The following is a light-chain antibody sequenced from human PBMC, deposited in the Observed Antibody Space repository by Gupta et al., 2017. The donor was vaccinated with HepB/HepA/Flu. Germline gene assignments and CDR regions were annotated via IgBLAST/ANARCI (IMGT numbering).Light chain of an antibody. CDR1: SSNIGTYN. CDR3: AAWDDSLWGL. J-gene: IGLJ2*01. V-gene: IGLV1-47*01. Sequence: QSVLTQPPSASGTPGQRVTISCSGSSSNIGTYNVYWYQQVPGTAPKLLIYRNNQRPSGVPDRFSGSKSGTSASLAISGPRSEDEADYYCAAWDDSLWGLFGGGTKLTVL. CDR2: RNN.